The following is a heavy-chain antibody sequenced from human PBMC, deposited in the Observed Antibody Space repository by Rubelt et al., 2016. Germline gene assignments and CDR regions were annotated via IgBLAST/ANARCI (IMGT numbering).Heavy chain of an antibody. Sequence: VQLVESGGGLVQPGGSLRLSCAASGFSFSSFWMHWVRQAPGKGLEWVSVIYAAGSTYYADSVKGRFTISRDNSKNTLYLQMNSLRADDTAVYYCAGDPRGSGDYVDWGQGTLVTVSS. CDR1: GFSFSSFW. CDR2: IYAAGST. J-gene: IGHJ4*02. V-gene: IGHV3-66*01. D-gene: IGHD4-17*01. CDR3: AGDPRGSGDYVD.